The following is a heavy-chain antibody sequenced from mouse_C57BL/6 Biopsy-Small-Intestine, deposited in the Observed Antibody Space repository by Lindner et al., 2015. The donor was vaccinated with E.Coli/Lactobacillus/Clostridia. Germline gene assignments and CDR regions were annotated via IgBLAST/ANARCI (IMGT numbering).Heavy chain of an antibody. CDR2: IMPMFGRP. D-gene: IGHD2-5*01. Sequence: SVKVSCKASGGSFRDYAVTWVRQAPGQGLEWMGGIMPMFGRPNQAQKFRGRLTISADESTSTFYMELTGLQSDDTATYYCTRGYSSGWFDYWGQGTLLIVSS. CDR1: GGSFRDYA. CDR3: TRGYSSGWFDY. V-gene: IGHV1-54*01. J-gene: IGHJ2*01.